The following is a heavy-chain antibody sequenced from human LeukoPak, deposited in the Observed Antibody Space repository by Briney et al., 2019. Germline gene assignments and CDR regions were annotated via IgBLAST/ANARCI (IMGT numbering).Heavy chain of an antibody. CDR1: GFTFSNNG. V-gene: IGHV3-33*01. D-gene: IGHD1-26*01. J-gene: IGHJ4*02. Sequence: SGGSLRLSCAASGFTFSNNGMHWVRQAPDKGLEWLALIRFDGSNKYYADSVKGRFTISIDNSKKTLYLQMNSLRVEDRAVYYCGSSDASAYYQSIDYWGQGTLVTVSS. CDR2: IRFDGSNK. CDR3: GSSDASAYYQSIDY.